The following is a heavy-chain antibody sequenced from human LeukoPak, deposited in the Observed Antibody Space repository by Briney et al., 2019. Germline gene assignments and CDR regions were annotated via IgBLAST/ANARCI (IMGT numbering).Heavy chain of an antibody. J-gene: IGHJ4*02. D-gene: IGHD2-15*01. Sequence: PSETLSLTCGVSGFSISNGYFWGWIRQPPGKGLEWIGSIYRDGKTYYNPSLLSRVIMSVDTSKNQFSLNLNSVTAADTALYYCARVYSRVVGSDYFDFWGQGTPVTVSS. CDR1: GFSISNGYF. V-gene: IGHV4-38-2*01. CDR3: ARVYSRVVGSDYFDF. CDR2: IYRDGKT.